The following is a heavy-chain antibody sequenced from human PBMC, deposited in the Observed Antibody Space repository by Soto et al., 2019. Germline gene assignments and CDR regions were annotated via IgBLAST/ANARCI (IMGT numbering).Heavy chain of an antibody. CDR3: ARAPRCSSTSCSTLGAFDI. J-gene: IGHJ3*02. D-gene: IGHD2-2*01. CDR1: GGTFSSYA. CDR2: IIPIFGTA. Sequence: ASVKVSCKASGGTFSSYAISWVRQAPGQGLEWMGGIIPIFGTANYAQKFQGRVTITADESTGTAYMGLSSLRSEDTAVYYCARAPRCSSTSCSTLGAFDIWGQGTMVTVSS. V-gene: IGHV1-69*13.